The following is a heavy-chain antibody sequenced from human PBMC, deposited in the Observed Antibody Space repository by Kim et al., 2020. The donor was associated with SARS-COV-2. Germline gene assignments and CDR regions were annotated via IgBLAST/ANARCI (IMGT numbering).Heavy chain of an antibody. D-gene: IGHD5-12*01. V-gene: IGHV3-7*03. Sequence: GGSLRLSCAASGFTFSTYWMSWVRQAPGKGLEWVTNIMPDESEKYYVVSVKGRFTISRDNAKNSLYLQMNSLRAEDTAVYYCARGRWLHGMDVWGHGTTVTVSS. J-gene: IGHJ6*02. CDR3: ARGRWLHGMDV. CDR1: GFTFSTYW. CDR2: IMPDESEK.